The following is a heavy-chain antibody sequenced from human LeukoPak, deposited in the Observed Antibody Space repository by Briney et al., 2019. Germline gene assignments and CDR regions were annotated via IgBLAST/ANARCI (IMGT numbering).Heavy chain of an antibody. CDR3: ARGTEGYFDY. CDR1: GFTFSSYG. V-gene: IGHV3-33*01. J-gene: IGHJ4*02. CDR2: IWYDGSNK. Sequence: GGSLRLSCAASGFTFSSYGMHWVRQAPGKGLEWVAVIWYDGSNKYYADSVKGRFTIPRDNSKDTLYLQMNSLRAEDTAVYYCARGTEGYFDYWGQGTLVTVSS.